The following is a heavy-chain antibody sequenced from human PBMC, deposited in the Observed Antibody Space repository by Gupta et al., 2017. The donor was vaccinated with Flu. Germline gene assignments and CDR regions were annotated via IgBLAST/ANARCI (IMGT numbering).Heavy chain of an antibody. CDR3: ARDNSGYPDY. CDR2: IDKSGGT. V-gene: IGHV1-2*02. Sequence: VQLVQSGAEVKKPGASVKVSCKASGYTFSDYYIHWVRQAPGQGLEWMGWIDKSGGTNYAKKFQGRITMTRDTAISTGYMEVSGLTSDDTAVYYCARDNSGYPDYWGQGTLVSVSS. J-gene: IGHJ4*02. CDR1: GYTFSDYY. D-gene: IGHD3-22*01.